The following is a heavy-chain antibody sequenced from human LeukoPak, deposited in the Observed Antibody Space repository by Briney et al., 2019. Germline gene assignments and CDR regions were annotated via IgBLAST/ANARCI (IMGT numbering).Heavy chain of an antibody. D-gene: IGHD3-10*01. CDR1: GFTFSSYS. J-gene: IGHJ6*02. CDR3: AKVSVRLLWFGEYGMDV. V-gene: IGHV3-48*02. Sequence: GGSLRLSCAASGFTFSSYSMNWVRQAPGKGLEWVSYISGDNSAIFYVDSVKGRFTISRDNARNSLYLQMNGLGDEDTAVYYCAKVSVRLLWFGEYGMDVWGQGTTVTVSS. CDR2: ISGDNSAI.